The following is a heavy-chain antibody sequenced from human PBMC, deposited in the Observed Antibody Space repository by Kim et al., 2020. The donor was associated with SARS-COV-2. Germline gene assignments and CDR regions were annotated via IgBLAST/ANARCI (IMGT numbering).Heavy chain of an antibody. D-gene: IGHD1-7*01. CDR3: ARQPGNYEPFDY. V-gene: IGHV5-51*01. J-gene: IGHJ4*02. Sequence: RYSPSFEGQCIIPADKSISTAYLQWRSLKAADTAMYYCARQPGNYEPFDYWGQGTLVTVSS.